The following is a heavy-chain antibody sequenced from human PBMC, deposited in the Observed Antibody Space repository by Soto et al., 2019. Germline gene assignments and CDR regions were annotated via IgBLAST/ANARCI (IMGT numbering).Heavy chain of an antibody. J-gene: IGHJ4*02. D-gene: IGHD1-1*01. CDR2: IYYSGST. Sequence: ETLSLTCTVSGGSITSYYWSWIRQPPGKGLEWIGYIYYSGSTNYNPSLKSRVTISVDTSNNQFSLKLSSVTAADTAVYYCASVKNWNDFDYWGQGTLVTVSS. V-gene: IGHV4-59*01. CDR3: ASVKNWNDFDY. CDR1: GGSITSYY.